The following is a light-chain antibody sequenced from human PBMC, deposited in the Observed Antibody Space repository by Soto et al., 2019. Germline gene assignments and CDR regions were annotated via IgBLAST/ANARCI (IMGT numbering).Light chain of an antibody. CDR3: SSYTSSITLV. CDR1: SSDIGSYDC. CDR2: EVS. J-gene: IGLJ2*01. Sequence: QSALTQPPSVSGSPGQSVTISCTGTSSDIGSYDCVSWYQQPPGTAPKLVIYEVSNRPSGVPDRFSGSKSGNTASLTISGLQAEDEADYYCSSYTSSITLVFGGGTKLTVL. V-gene: IGLV2-18*02.